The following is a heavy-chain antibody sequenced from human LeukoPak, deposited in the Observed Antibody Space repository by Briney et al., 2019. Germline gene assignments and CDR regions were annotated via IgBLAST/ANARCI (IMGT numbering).Heavy chain of an antibody. CDR3: ARATSLITMIVVVTHAFDI. CDR1: GFTFSSYE. CDR2: ISSSGSTI. D-gene: IGHD3-22*01. V-gene: IGHV3-48*03. J-gene: IGHJ3*02. Sequence: GGSLRLSCAASGFTFSSYEMNWVRQAPGKGLEGVSYISSSGSTIYYADSVKGRFTISRDNAKNSLYLQMNSLRAEDTAVYYCARATSLITMIVVVTHAFDIWGQGTMVTVSS.